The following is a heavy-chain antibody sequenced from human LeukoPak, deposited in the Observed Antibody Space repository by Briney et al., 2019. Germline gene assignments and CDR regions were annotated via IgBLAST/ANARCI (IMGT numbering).Heavy chain of an antibody. J-gene: IGHJ3*02. CDR2: INPSGGST. D-gene: IGHD3-3*01. Sequence: SVKVSCKASGGTFSSYAISWVRQAPGQGLEWMGIINPSGGSTNYAQKFQGRVTITTDESTSTAYMELSSLRSEDTAVYYCARERITIFGVVFDIWGQGTMVTVSS. CDR1: GGTFSSYA. V-gene: IGHV1-69*05. CDR3: ARERITIFGVVFDI.